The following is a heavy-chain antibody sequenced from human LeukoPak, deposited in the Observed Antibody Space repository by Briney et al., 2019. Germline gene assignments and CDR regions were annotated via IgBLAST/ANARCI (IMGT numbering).Heavy chain of an antibody. CDR3: ARQGTLYDSSGYYIGAFDY. D-gene: IGHD3-22*01. CDR1: GGSISSSNW. CDR2: IYHSGST. V-gene: IGHV4-4*02. Sequence: PSETLSLTCAVSGGSISSSNWWSWVRQPPGKGLEWIGEIYHSGSTNYNPSLKSRVTISVDKSKNQFSLKLSSVTAADTAVYYCARQGTLYDSSGYYIGAFDYWGQGTLVTVSS. J-gene: IGHJ4*02.